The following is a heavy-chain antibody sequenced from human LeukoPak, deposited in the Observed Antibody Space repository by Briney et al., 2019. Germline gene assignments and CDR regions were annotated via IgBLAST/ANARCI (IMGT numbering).Heavy chain of an antibody. CDR3: ARGLDSGGILEWLLD. Sequence: SETLSLTCAVSGVSFSGYYWSWLRQPPGKGLEWIGEIKHSGIIHYNPSLKSRVTISVDTSKNQFSLRLSSVTAADTAVYYCARGLDSGGILEWLLDWGQGTLVTVSS. V-gene: IGHV4-34*01. CDR1: GVSFSGYY. J-gene: IGHJ4*02. D-gene: IGHD3-3*01. CDR2: IKHSGII.